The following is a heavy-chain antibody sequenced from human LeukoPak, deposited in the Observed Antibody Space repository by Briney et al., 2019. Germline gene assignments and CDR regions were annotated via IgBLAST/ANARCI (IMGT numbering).Heavy chain of an antibody. V-gene: IGHV4-61*01. D-gene: IGHD3-22*01. Sequence: SSETLSLTCTVSGGSVSSGSYYWSWIRQHPGKGLEWIGYIYYSGSTNYNPSLKSRVTISVDTSKNQFSLKLSSVTAADTAVNHCARAKPDNYDSSFWDAFDIWGQGTMVTVSS. CDR1: GGSVSSGSYY. CDR2: IYYSGST. J-gene: IGHJ3*02. CDR3: ARAKPDNYDSSFWDAFDI.